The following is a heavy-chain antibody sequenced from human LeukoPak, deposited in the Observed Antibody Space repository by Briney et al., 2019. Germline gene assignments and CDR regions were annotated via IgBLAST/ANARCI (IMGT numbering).Heavy chain of an antibody. V-gene: IGHV3-21*06. CDR3: ARGDYYHFGY. CDR2: ISSSSSHI. CDR1: GFTFSSYS. J-gene: IGHJ4*02. D-gene: IGHD1-26*01. Sequence: GGSLRLSCAASGFTFSSYSMNWVRQAPGKGLEWVSSISSSSSHIYYADSVKGRFTIPRDNAKNTLYLQMNSLRAEDTAVYYCARGDYYHFGYWGQGTLVTVSS.